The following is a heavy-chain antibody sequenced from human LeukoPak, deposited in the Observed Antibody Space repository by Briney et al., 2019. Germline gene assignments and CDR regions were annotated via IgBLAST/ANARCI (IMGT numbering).Heavy chain of an antibody. D-gene: IGHD2-21*02. CDR1: GFTFSNYW. J-gene: IGHJ2*01. CDR3: AKLVVVTATYWYFDL. V-gene: IGHV3-7*01. CDR2: IKYDGIEK. Sequence: GGSLRLSCAASGFTFSNYWMSWVRQAPGKGLDWVANIKYDGIEKYFADSVTGRFSISRDNAKNSLYLQMNSLRPEDTAVYYSAKLVVVTATYWYFDLWGRGTPVTASS.